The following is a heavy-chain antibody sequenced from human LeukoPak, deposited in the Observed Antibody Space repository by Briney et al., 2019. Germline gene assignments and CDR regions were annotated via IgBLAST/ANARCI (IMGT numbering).Heavy chain of an antibody. CDR2: MNPNSGNT. D-gene: IGHD3-9*01. V-gene: IGHV1-8*01. Sequence: GASVKVSCKASGYTFTSYDINWVRQATGQGLEWMGWMNPNSGNTGYAQKFQGRVTMTRNTSIGTAYMELSSLRSEDTAVYYCAAYYDILTDAFDIWGQGTMVTVSS. J-gene: IGHJ3*02. CDR3: AAYYDILTDAFDI. CDR1: GYTFTSYD.